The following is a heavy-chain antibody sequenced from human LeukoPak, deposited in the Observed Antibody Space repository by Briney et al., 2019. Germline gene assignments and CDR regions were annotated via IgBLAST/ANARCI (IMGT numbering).Heavy chain of an antibody. J-gene: IGHJ4*02. Sequence: SETLSLTCAVSGGSISSSNWWSWVRQPPGKGLEWIGEIYHSGSTNYNPSLKSRVTISVDKSKNQFSLKLSSVTAADTAVYYCARVIAAAANYFDYWGQGTLVTVSS. CDR3: ARVIAAAANYFDY. D-gene: IGHD6-13*01. V-gene: IGHV4-4*02. CDR1: GGSISSSNW. CDR2: IYHSGST.